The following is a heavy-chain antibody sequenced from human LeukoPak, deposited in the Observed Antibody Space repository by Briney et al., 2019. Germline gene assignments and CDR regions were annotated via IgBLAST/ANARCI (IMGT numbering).Heavy chain of an antibody. J-gene: IGHJ4*02. CDR2: IKQDGSEK. CDR3: ARDPPRHVQVPCY. D-gene: IGHD5-24*01. CDR1: GFTFSSYW. V-gene: IGHV3-7*03. Sequence: GGSLRLSCATSGFTFSSYWMTWVRQAPGKGLEWVANIKQDGSEKNYVDSVKGRFTISRDNSKNSLYLQMNSLRAEDTAVYYCARDPPRHVQVPCYWGQGARVIVSS.